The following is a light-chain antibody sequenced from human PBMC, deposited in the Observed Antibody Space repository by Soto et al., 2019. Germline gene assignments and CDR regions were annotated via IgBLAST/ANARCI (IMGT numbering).Light chain of an antibody. CDR3: QQYADSLQT. Sequence: EIVLTQSPGTLSLSPGERATLSCRASQSVSDSFLAWYQQKPGQAPRLLIYDASSRATGIPDRFSGSGSGTDFTLTIRRLEPEDFAVYYCQQYADSLQTFGQGTKVEI. CDR2: DAS. V-gene: IGKV3-20*01. J-gene: IGKJ1*01. CDR1: QSVSDSF.